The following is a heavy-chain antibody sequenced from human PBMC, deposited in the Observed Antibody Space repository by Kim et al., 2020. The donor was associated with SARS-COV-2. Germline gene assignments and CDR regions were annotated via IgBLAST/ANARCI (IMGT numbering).Heavy chain of an antibody. V-gene: IGHV4-34*01. J-gene: IGHJ3*02. CDR1: GGSFSGYY. CDR3: ARDYSPLVGDHDAFDI. CDR2: INHSGST. D-gene: IGHD2-21*01. Sequence: SETLSLTCAVYGGSFSGYYWSWIRQPPGKGLEWIGEINHSGSTNYNPSLKSRVTISVDTSKNQFSLKLSSVTAADTAVYYCARDYSPLVGDHDAFDIWGQGTMVTVSS.